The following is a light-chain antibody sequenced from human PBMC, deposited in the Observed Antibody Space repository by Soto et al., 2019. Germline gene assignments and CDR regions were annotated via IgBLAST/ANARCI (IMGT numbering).Light chain of an antibody. J-gene: IGKJ1*01. CDR3: QRYGSSWT. CDR2: GTS. Sequence: EIVLTQSPCTLSLSPGERATLSCRASKSVSINYLAWFQQKSGQAPRLLNYGTSSRATGIPDRFSGSGSGTDFTIIISILEPEDSAVYYCQRYGSSWTFGQGTKVEI. V-gene: IGKV3-20*01. CDR1: KSVSINY.